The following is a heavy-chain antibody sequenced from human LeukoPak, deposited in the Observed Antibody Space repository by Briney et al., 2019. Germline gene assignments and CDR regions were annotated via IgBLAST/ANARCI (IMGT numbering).Heavy chain of an antibody. V-gene: IGHV4-4*09. Sequence: PSETLSLTCTVSGGSVSSYYWSWLRQPPGKGLEWIGYIYNSENTKYNPSLESRVTMSVDTSKNRFFLKLSSVTAADTAVYYCARFYSGPSGWFVLWYFDLWGRGTLVTVSS. CDR1: GGSVSSYY. CDR2: IYNSENT. CDR3: ARFYSGPSGWFVLWYFDL. D-gene: IGHD6-19*01. J-gene: IGHJ2*01.